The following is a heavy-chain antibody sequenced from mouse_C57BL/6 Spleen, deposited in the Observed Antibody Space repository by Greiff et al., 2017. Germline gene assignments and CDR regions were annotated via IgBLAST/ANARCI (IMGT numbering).Heavy chain of an antibody. D-gene: IGHD1-1*01. CDR2: IDPSDSYT. Sequence: VQLQQPGAELVKPGASVKLSCKASGYTFTSYWMQWVKQRPGQGLEWIGEIDPSDSYTNYNQKFKGKATLTVDTSSSTAYMQLSSLTSEDSAVYYCARSPYYYGSSYVDYWGQGTTLTVSS. CDR1: GYTFTSYW. J-gene: IGHJ2*01. V-gene: IGHV1-50*01. CDR3: ARSPYYYGSSYVDY.